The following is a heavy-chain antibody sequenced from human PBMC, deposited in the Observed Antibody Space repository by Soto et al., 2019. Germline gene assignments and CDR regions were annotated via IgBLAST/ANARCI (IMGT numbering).Heavy chain of an antibody. V-gene: IGHV1-8*01. J-gene: IGHJ4*02. Sequence: QVQLVQSGAEVKKPGASVKVSCKASGYTFTSYEINWVRQATGQGLECMGWMNPNSGDTGYAQKCQGRVTMTSNKCRSSADMERLSLRSEAAAVYSCERGELLWSGELVRWGQGTLVTVSS. CDR1: GYTFTSYE. CDR3: ERGELLWSGELVR. D-gene: IGHD3-10*01. CDR2: MNPNSGDT.